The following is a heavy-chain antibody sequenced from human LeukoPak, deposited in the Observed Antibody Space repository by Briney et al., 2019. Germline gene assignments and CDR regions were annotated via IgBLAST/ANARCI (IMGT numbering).Heavy chain of an antibody. CDR1: GYSVSSTFY. CDR3: ANADSEDYFDY. J-gene: IGHJ4*02. Sequence: PSETLSLTCSVSGYSVSSTFYWGWIRQPPGKGLEWIGSFYHDETTYYSPSLKSRVTLSVDSSKRHFYLDLYSVTAADTAVYYCANADSEDYFDYWGRGALVTVSS. CDR2: FYHDETT. V-gene: IGHV4-38-2*02. D-gene: IGHD2-15*01.